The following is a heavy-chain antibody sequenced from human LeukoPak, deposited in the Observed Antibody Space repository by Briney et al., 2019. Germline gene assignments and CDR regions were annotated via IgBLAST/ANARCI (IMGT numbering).Heavy chain of an antibody. V-gene: IGHV1-18*01. J-gene: IGHJ4*02. CDR2: ISAYNGNT. CDR1: GYIFTSYV. CDR3: ARDYRRYSGYDFPSNFDY. D-gene: IGHD5-12*01. Sequence: GASVKVSCKASGYIFTSYVISWVRQAPGHGREGMGWISAYNGNTNYAQKLQGRVTMTTDTSTSTAYMELRSLRSDDTAVYYCARDYRRYSGYDFPSNFDYWGQGTLVTVSS.